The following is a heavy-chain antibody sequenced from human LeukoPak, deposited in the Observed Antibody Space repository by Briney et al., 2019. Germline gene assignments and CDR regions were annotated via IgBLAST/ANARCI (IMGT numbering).Heavy chain of an antibody. CDR1: GYTFTGYY. J-gene: IGHJ4*02. CDR2: INPNSGGT. D-gene: IGHD6-19*01. CDR3: ARVPVAVAGRDY. Sequence: GASVEVSCKASGYTFTGYYMHWVRQAPGQGLEWMGWINPNSGGTNYAQKFQGRVTMTRDTSISTAYMELSRLSSDDTAVYYCARVPVAVAGRDYWGQGTLVTVSS. V-gene: IGHV1-2*02.